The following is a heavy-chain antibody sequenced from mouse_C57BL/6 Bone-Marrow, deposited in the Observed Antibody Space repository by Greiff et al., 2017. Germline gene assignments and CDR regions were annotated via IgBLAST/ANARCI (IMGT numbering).Heavy chain of an antibody. J-gene: IGHJ1*03. CDR3: ARESHYEYASYCDV. CDR1: GYTFTSYG. CDR2: IYPRSGNT. Sequence: QVQLKESGAELVRPGASVKLSCKASGYTFTSYGMSWVKQRTGQGLEWIGEIYPRSGNTYYNEKFKGKATLTADNSSSTAYMELRSLTSEDSAVYFCARESHYEYASYCDVWGTGTTVTVTS. V-gene: IGHV1-81*01. D-gene: IGHD2-4*01.